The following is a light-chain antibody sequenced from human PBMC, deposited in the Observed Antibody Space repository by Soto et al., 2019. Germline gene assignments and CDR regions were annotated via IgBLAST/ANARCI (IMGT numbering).Light chain of an antibody. CDR3: AAWDDSLSGRV. V-gene: IGLV1-47*02. CDR2: SNN. CDR1: SSNIGSNY. Sequence: QSVLTQPPSASGTPGQRVTISCSGSSSNIGSNYVYWYQQLPGTAPKLLIYSNNQRPSGVPDRFSGSKSGTSASLAISGLRSEDEAGYYCAAWDDSLSGRVFGGGTQLTVL. J-gene: IGLJ3*02.